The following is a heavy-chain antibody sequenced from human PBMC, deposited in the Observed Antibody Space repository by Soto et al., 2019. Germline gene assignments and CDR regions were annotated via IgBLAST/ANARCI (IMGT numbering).Heavy chain of an antibody. V-gene: IGHV1-69*01. CDR3: ATLEVVAATLGYGMDV. Sequence: SCKASGGTFSSYAISWVRHPPGQGLEWMGGIIPIFGTANYPQKFQGRVTITADESAITACMELSSLRSEDTAVYYCATLEVVAATLGYGMDVWGQGTTVTVSS. D-gene: IGHD2-15*01. CDR1: GGTFSSYA. CDR2: IIPIFGTA. J-gene: IGHJ6*02.